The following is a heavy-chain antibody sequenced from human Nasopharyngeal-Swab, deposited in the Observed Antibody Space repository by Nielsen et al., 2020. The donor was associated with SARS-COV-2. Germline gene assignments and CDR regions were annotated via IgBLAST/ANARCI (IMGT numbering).Heavy chain of an antibody. Sequence: GESLKFSCKGSGYSFTSYWIAWVRQMPGKGLEWMGIIYPRDSDTRYSPSFQGQVTISADKSISTAYLQWSSLKASDTAMYYCVRPEGVATSFKYYFQYGMDVWGQGTMVTVPS. CDR1: GYSFTSYW. D-gene: IGHD5-12*01. V-gene: IGHV5-51*01. CDR3: VRPEGVATSFKYYFQYGMDV. CDR2: IYPRDSDT. J-gene: IGHJ6*02.